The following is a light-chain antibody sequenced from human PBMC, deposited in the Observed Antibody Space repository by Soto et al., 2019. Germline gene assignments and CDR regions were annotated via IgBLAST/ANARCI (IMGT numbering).Light chain of an antibody. J-gene: IGKJ1*01. CDR3: QQYNNWPRT. CDR2: GAS. V-gene: IGKV3-15*01. Sequence: DIVLTQSPCTLCLSPGERATLSCRASQSVYNNNLAWYQQKPGQAPRLLIYGASNRATGIPARFSGSGSGTEFTLTISSLQSEDFAVYYCQQYNNWPRTFGQGTKVDIK. CDR1: QSVYNNN.